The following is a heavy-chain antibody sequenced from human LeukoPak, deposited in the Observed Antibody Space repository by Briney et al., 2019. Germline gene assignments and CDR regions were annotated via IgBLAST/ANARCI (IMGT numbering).Heavy chain of an antibody. CDR2: ISDSSDTM. CDR3: ARDRPDSSGWSGDSYYYMDV. V-gene: IGHV3-48*01. J-gene: IGHJ6*03. D-gene: IGHD6-19*01. CDR1: GFTFSYYS. Sequence: PGGSLRLSCAASGFTFSYYSMNWVRQAPGKGLEWVSYISDSSDTMYYADSVKGRFTISRDNSKNTVYLQMNSLRAEDTALYYCARDRPDSSGWSGDSYYYMDVWGKGTTVTVSS.